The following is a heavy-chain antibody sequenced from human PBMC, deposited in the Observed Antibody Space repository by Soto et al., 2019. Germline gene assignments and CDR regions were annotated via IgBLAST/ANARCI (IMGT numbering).Heavy chain of an antibody. CDR3: ERATLPALYAFDL. J-gene: IGHJ3*01. D-gene: IGHD1-26*01. CDR2: IYYSGST. CDR1: GGSISSGAYY. V-gene: IGHV4-31*03. Sequence: TLSLTCTVSGGSISSGAYYWSWVRQHPGKGLEWIGFIYYSGSTYFSPSLKSRLTISVDTSKNQFSLKLSSVTAADTAMYYCERATLPALYAFDLWGQGTMVTVSS.